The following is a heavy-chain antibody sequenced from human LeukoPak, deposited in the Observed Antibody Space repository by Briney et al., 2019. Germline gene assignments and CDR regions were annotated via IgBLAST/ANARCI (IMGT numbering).Heavy chain of an antibody. Sequence: GGSLRLSCAASGFTVSDHYMDWVRQAPGKGLEWVGRTRNKANSYTTEYAASVKGRFTISRDDSKNSLYLQMNSLKTEDTAVYYCARGGVYGSGSYYDYGYWGQETLVTVSS. D-gene: IGHD3-10*01. CDR2: TRNKANSYTT. J-gene: IGHJ4*02. CDR1: GFTVSDHY. CDR3: ARGGVYGSGSYYDYGY. V-gene: IGHV3-72*01.